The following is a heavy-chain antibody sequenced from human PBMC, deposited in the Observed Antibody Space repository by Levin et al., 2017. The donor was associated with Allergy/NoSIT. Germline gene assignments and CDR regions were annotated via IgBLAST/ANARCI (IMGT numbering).Heavy chain of an antibody. V-gene: IGHV3-48*03. D-gene: IGHD3-3*01. CDR2: ISSTGSTI. J-gene: IGHJ4*02. Sequence: GGSLRLSCTASGFTFSLSSLNWVRRAPGKGLEWFSYISSTGSTIYSADSVKGRFTLSLSHAKNSLYLHMTSLRAEDRAVYYGARQLGNFWSGYNYFDYWGQGTLVTVSS. CDR1: GFTFSLSS. CDR3: ARQLGNFWSGYNYFDY.